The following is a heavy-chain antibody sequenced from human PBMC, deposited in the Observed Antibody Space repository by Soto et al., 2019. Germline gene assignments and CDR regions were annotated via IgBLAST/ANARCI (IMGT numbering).Heavy chain of an antibody. J-gene: IGHJ4*02. Sequence: SETLSLTCTISGGSVSVYYWSWIRQSTGQGLEWIGYIYASGSPYYNPSLRSRVTISADTSKNQISLKLTSPTAADTAVYYCARGVGSSPPQYWGRGALVTVSS. V-gene: IGHV4-59*02. D-gene: IGHD1-26*01. CDR2: IYASGSP. CDR1: GGSVSVYY. CDR3: ARGVGSSPPQY.